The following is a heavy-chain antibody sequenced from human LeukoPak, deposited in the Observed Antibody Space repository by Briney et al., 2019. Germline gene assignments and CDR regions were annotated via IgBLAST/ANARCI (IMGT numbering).Heavy chain of an antibody. CDR2: INPNRGGT. Sequence: ASVKASCKASGYTFTGYFMHWVRQARGQGLDGMGWINPNRGGTNYAQKFEGRVTMTRHTSISTAYMELSRLRSDDTAVYYCARDNFYSYGPYYYYYYMDVWGKGTTVTVSS. V-gene: IGHV1-2*02. CDR1: GYTFTGYF. CDR3: ARDNFYSYGPYYYYYYMDV. J-gene: IGHJ6*03. D-gene: IGHD5-18*01.